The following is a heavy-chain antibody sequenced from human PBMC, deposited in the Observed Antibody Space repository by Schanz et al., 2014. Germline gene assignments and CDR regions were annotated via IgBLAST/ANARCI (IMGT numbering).Heavy chain of an antibody. D-gene: IGHD3-10*01. CDR3: ARDSDRATMVRTYNWFDP. V-gene: IGHV3-48*02. J-gene: IGHJ5*02. CDR1: GFTFSNYN. CDR2: ISRSSSTI. Sequence: EVQLVESGGGLVQPGGSLRLSCEASGFTFSNYNMNWVRQAPGKGLEWVSYISRSSSTIYYADSVKGRFTISRDNAKNSLYLQMNSLRDEDTAVYYCARDSDRATMVRTYNWFDPWGQGTLVTVSS.